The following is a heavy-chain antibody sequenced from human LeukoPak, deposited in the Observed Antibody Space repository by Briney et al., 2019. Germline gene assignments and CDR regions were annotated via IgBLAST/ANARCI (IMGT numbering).Heavy chain of an antibody. CDR1: GGSISSYY. Sequence: SETLSLTCTVSGGSISSYYWSWIRLPAGKGLEWIGHIYTSGSTSCNPSPKSRVTMSVDTSKNQFSLKLTSVTAADTAVYYCATTTGLGYFDYWGQGTLVTVSS. V-gene: IGHV4-4*07. D-gene: IGHD1-14*01. CDR3: ATTTGLGYFDY. J-gene: IGHJ4*02. CDR2: IYTSGST.